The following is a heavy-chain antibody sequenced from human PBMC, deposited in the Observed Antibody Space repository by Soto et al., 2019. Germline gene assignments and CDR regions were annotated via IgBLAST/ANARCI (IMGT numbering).Heavy chain of an antibody. CDR2: IWYDGSNK. Sequence: QVQLVESGGGVVQPGRSLRLSCAASGFTFSSYGMHWVRQAPGKGLEWVAVIWYDGSNKYYADSVKGRFTISRDNSKKPVYLQMNSLRAEDTAVYHCARDMAGWFDPWGQGTLVIVSS. V-gene: IGHV3-33*01. J-gene: IGHJ5*02. D-gene: IGHD3-10*01. CDR1: GFTFSSYG. CDR3: ARDMAGWFDP.